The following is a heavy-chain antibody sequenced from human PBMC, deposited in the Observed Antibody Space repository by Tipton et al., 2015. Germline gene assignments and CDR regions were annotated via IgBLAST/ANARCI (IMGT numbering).Heavy chain of an antibody. J-gene: IGHJ4*02. V-gene: IGHV4-59*01. CDR2: IQYSGGT. CDR3: ARARGRHGGLFDS. CDR1: GDSLSTYY. D-gene: IGHD4-23*01. Sequence: GLVKPSETLSLTCTVSGDSLSTYYWSWIRQPPGKELEWIGYIQYSGGTNYNPSLESRVSISVDTSKTQFSLEMRSVTATDTAVYYCARARGRHGGLFDSWGQGTLVTVSS.